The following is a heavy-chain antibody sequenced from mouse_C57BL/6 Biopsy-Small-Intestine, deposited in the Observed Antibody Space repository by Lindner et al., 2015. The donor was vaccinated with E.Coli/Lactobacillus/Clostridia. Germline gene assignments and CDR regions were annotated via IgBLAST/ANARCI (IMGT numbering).Heavy chain of an antibody. Sequence: VQLQESGGGLVKPGGSLKLSCAASGFTFSDYGMHWVRQAPEKGLEWVAYISSGSSIIYYADTVKGRFTISRDNAKNTLFLQMTSLRSEDTAMYYCTRGKDGSFDYWGQGTTLTVSS. V-gene: IGHV5-17*01. CDR1: GFTFSDYG. CDR3: TRGKDGSFDY. J-gene: IGHJ2*01. D-gene: IGHD2-3*01. CDR2: ISSGSSII.